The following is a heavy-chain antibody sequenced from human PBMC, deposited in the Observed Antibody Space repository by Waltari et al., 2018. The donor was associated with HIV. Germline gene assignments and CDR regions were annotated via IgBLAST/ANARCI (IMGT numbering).Heavy chain of an antibody. CDR3: ASGSALLRGVPDYYFEY. Sequence: QVQVVQSGAEVKKPGASVKVSCRASGFTFISFGINWVRQAPGQGLEWMGWISGYNRNTNSAQKFQGRVTLTTDTSTTTAYMELRNLRSDDTAVYYCASGSALLRGVPDYYFEYWGQGTLVTVSS. J-gene: IGHJ4*02. CDR2: ISGYNRNT. D-gene: IGHD3-3*01. CDR1: GFTFISFG. V-gene: IGHV1-18*01.